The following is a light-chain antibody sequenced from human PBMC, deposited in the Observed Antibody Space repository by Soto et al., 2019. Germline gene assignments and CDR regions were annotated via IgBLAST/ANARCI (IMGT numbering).Light chain of an antibody. CDR2: DVS. V-gene: IGLV2-14*01. CDR1: SSDVGGYNY. Sequence: QSVLTQPASVSGSPGQSITISCTGTSSDVGGYNYVSWYQQHPGKAPKLMIYDVSNRPSGVSNRFSGSKSGNTASLTISGLQAADEADYFCSSYTSSSAPSAVFGGGTQLTVL. CDR3: SSYTSSSAPSAV. J-gene: IGLJ7*01.